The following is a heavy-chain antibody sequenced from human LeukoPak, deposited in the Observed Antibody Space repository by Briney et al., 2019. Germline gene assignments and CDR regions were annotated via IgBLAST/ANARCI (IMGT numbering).Heavy chain of an antibody. CDR2: IRYDGSNK. Sequence: PGGSLRLSCAASGFIFSSYSMNWVRQAPGKGLEWVAFIRYDGSNKYYADSVKGRFTISRDNSKNTLYLQMNSLRAEDTAVYYCAKDMRSSSGWLDYYYYYMDVWGKGTTVTISS. CDR1: GFIFSSYS. CDR3: AKDMRSSSGWLDYYYYYMDV. J-gene: IGHJ6*03. V-gene: IGHV3-30*02. D-gene: IGHD6-19*01.